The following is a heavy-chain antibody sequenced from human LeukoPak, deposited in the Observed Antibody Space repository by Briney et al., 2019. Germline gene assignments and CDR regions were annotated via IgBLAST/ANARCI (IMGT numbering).Heavy chain of an antibody. J-gene: IGHJ6*03. V-gene: IGHV4-34*01. D-gene: IGHD3-10*02. CDR2: INHSGST. CDR3: ARNSSVREVKIDRYDTDV. CDR1: GGSFSGYY. Sequence: SETLSLTCAVYGGSFSGYYWSWIRHPPAKGLEGVGVINHSGSTNYNPSLKGRVTKSVDTSTNQFDLKLISVTAAGPAVYDCARNSSVREVKIDRYDTDVWGTGTTVTVSS.